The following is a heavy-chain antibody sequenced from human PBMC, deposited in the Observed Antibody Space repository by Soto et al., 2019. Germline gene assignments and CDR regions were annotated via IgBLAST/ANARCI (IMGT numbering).Heavy chain of an antibody. CDR3: AKDLKTTVVRAYDC. J-gene: IGHJ4*02. CDR2: ISGTGSTT. D-gene: IGHD4-17*01. CDR1: GFTFSSYA. Sequence: PGGSLRLSCAASGFTFSSYAMTWVRQAPGKGPEWVSVISGTGSTTYYADSVKGRFTISRDNSKNTLYLQMNSLRAEDTAVYYCAKDLKTTVVRAYDCWGQGTLVTVSS. V-gene: IGHV3-23*01.